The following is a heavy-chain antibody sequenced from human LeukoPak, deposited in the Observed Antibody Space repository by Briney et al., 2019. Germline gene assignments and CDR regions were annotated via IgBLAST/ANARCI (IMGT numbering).Heavy chain of an antibody. J-gene: IGHJ5*02. D-gene: IGHD2-2*01. CDR1: GFTFSSYW. Sequence: PGGSLRLSCAASGFTFSSYWMSWVRQAPGKGLEWVANIKQDGSEKYYVDSVKGRFTISRDNAKNSLYLQMNSLRAEDTAVYYCARRGVDQLLLGGIGGWFDPWGQGTLVTVSS. V-gene: IGHV3-7*01. CDR2: IKQDGSEK. CDR3: ARRGVDQLLLGGIGGWFDP.